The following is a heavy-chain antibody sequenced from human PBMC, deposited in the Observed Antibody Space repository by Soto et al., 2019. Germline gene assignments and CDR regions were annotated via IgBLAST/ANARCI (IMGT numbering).Heavy chain of an antibody. Sequence: EVQLVESGGALVQPGGSLRLSCAASGFTFSAYSMNWVRQAPGNWLEWVSFIGSTGSVTHYADSVMGRSTISRDNARNYLYLQMTSLRAEDTAVYHCERARPASGPAYAFDIWGQGTMVTVSS. D-gene: IGHD2-2*01. CDR3: ERARPASGPAYAFDI. CDR2: IGSTGSVT. J-gene: IGHJ3*02. V-gene: IGHV3-48*04. CDR1: GFTFSAYS.